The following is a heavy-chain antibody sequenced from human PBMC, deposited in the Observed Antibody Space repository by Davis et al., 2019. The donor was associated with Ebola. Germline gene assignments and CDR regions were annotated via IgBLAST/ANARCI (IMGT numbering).Heavy chain of an antibody. Sequence: PGGSLRPSCSASGFTFSSYAMHWVRQAPGKGLEYVSAISSIGGSTYYADSVKGRFTISRDNSKNTLYLQMSSLRAEDTAVYYCVKDLKQLGRDFDYWGQGTLVTVSS. CDR3: VKDLKQLGRDFDY. D-gene: IGHD6-6*01. V-gene: IGHV3-64D*08. CDR1: GFTFSSYA. CDR2: ISSIGGST. J-gene: IGHJ4*02.